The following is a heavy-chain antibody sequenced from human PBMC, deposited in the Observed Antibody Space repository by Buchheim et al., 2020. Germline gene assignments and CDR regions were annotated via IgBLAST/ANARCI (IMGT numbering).Heavy chain of an antibody. Sequence: QLQLQESGPGLVKPSETLSLTCTVSGGSISSSSYYWGWIRQPPGKGLEWIGSIYYSGSTYYNPSLKSRVTISVDTSKNQFSLKLSSVTAADTAVYYCARDDRYCSSTSCYQGGDYWGQGTL. CDR2: IYYSGST. J-gene: IGHJ4*02. CDR3: ARDDRYCSSTSCYQGGDY. D-gene: IGHD2-2*01. V-gene: IGHV4-39*07. CDR1: GGSISSSSYY.